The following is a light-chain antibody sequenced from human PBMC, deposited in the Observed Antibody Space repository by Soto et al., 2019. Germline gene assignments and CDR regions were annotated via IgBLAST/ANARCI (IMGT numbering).Light chain of an antibody. CDR3: QQYGTSPWA. V-gene: IGKV3-20*01. CDR2: GAS. CDR1: QSVSSSS. J-gene: IGKJ1*01. Sequence: EIVLTQSPGTLSLSPGERATLSCWASQSVSSSSLAWYQQKPGQAPRLLIYGASSRATGIPDRFSGSGSGTDFTLTIGRLEPEDFAVYYCQQYGTSPWAFGQGTKVEIK.